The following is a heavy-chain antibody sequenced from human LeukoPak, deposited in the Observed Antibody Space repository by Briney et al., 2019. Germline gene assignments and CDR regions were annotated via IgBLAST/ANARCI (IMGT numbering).Heavy chain of an antibody. CDR2: INPNSGAT. CDR1: GYTFTGYY. V-gene: IGHV1-2*02. Sequence: GASVKVSCKASGYTFTGYYMHWVRQAPGQGLEWMGWINPNSGATNYAQKFQGRVTMTRDTSISTAYMELSRLRSDDTAVYYCARVLVGLGMEFDPWGQGTLVTVSS. CDR3: ARVLVGLGMEFDP. J-gene: IGHJ5*02. D-gene: IGHD3-3*01.